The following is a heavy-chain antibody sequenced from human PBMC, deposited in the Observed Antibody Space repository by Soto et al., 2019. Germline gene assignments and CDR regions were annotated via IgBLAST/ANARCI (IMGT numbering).Heavy chain of an antibody. CDR1: GGTFSSYA. J-gene: IGHJ6*02. CDR2: IIPIFGTA. CDR3: AXDRSAASGRYYYYGMDV. V-gene: IGHV1-69*13. Sequence: ASVKVSCKASGGTFSSYAISWVRQAPGQGLEWMGGIIPIFGTANYAQKFQGRVTITADESTSTAYMELSSLRSEDTAVYYCAXDRSAASGRYYYYGMDVWGQGTTVTVSS. D-gene: IGHD3-10*01.